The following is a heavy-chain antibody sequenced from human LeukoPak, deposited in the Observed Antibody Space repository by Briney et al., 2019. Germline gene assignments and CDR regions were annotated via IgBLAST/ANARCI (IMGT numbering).Heavy chain of an antibody. CDR2: IYHSGST. CDR1: GFTFSSYG. V-gene: IGHV4-38-2*01. CDR3: AGLLYNWNDSSGLD. J-gene: IGHJ4*02. Sequence: GSLRLSCAASGFTFSSYGMSWIRQPPGKGLEWIGSIYHSGSTYYNPSLKSRVTISVDTSKNQFSLKLSSVTAADTAVYYCAGLLYNWNDSSGLDWGQGTLVTVSS. D-gene: IGHD1-20*01.